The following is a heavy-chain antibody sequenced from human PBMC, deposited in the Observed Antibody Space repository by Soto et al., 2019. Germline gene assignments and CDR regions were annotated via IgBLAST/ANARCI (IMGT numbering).Heavy chain of an antibody. V-gene: IGHV3-23*01. J-gene: IGHJ3*01. Sequence: EVQLLESGGGLVQPGGSLRLSCAASGFTFNDYAMHWVRQAPGKGLEWLSEISGSGGVTYYADSVRGRFTISRDNTKNIMSLQINSLRAEDTALYYCAKDAAAGGEAFDLWGQGTMVTVSP. D-gene: IGHD6-25*01. CDR2: ISGSGGVT. CDR1: GFTFNDYA. CDR3: AKDAAAGGEAFDL.